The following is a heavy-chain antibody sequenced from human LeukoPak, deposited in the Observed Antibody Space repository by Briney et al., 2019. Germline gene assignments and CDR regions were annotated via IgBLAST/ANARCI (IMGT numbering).Heavy chain of an antibody. D-gene: IGHD3-10*01. CDR3: AKDRPNFYETSGAYYKPKGDF. CDR1: GFTFNTHA. Sequence: GGSLRLSCEASGFTFNTHAMSWVRQAPAKGLEWVASITSSGRTPFYADSVRGRFTISRDNSKNTLYLQMNSLRGEDTAVYYCAKDRPNFYETSGAYYKPKGDFWGQGSLVTVSS. J-gene: IGHJ4*02. V-gene: IGHV3-23*01. CDR2: ITSSGRTP.